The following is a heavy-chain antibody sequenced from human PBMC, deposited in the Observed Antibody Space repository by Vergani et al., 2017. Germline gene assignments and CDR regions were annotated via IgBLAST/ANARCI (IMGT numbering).Heavy chain of an antibody. CDR2: IIPIFGTA. Sequence: QVQLVQSGAEVKKPGSSVKVSCKASGGTFSSYAISWVRQAPGQGLEWMGGIIPIFGTANYAQKFQGRVTITADESTSTAYMGLSSLRSEDTAVYYCARANHYYDSSGYAEFDYWGQGTLVTVSS. CDR1: GGTFSSYA. D-gene: IGHD3-22*01. J-gene: IGHJ4*02. V-gene: IGHV1-69*12. CDR3: ARANHYYDSSGYAEFDY.